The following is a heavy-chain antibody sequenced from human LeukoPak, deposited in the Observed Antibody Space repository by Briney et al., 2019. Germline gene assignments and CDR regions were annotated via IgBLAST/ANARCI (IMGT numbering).Heavy chain of an antibody. CDR1: GGSISGHY. CDR2: IYYSGST. J-gene: IGHJ4*02. CDR3: ARAGQQWLGYYFDY. D-gene: IGHD6-19*01. Sequence: SETLSLTCTVSGGSISGHYWTWIRQPPGKGLEWMGYIYYSGSTNYNPSLKSRVTISVDASKNQLSLKLRSVTAADTAVYYCARAGQQWLGYYFDYWGQGTQVTVSS. V-gene: IGHV4-59*11.